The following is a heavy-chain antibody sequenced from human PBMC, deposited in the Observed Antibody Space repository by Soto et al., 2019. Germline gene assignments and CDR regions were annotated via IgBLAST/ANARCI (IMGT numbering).Heavy chain of an antibody. CDR1: GGTFSSYA. V-gene: IGHV1-69*13. CDR2: IIPIFGTA. D-gene: IGHD3-22*01. J-gene: IGHJ3*02. Sequence: GASVKVSCKASGGTFSSYAISWVRQAPGQGLEWMGGIIPIFGTANYAQKFQGRVTITADESTSTAYMELSSLRSEDTAVYYCARGGRVFCYDSSGYCDAFDIWGQGTMVTVSS. CDR3: ARGGRVFCYDSSGYCDAFDI.